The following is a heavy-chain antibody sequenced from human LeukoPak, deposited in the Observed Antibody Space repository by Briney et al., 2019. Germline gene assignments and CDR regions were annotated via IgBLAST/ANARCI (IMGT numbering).Heavy chain of an antibody. CDR1: GFTFSDYY. Sequence: QARGSLRLSCAASGFTFSDYYMSWIRQAPGKGLEWVSYISSSGSTIYYADSVKGRFTISRDNAKSSLYLQMNSLRAEDTAVYYCARERIYDFWSGYYIDYWGQGTLVTVS. CDR3: ARERIYDFWSGYYIDY. D-gene: IGHD3-3*01. J-gene: IGHJ4*02. V-gene: IGHV3-11*04. CDR2: ISSSGSTI.